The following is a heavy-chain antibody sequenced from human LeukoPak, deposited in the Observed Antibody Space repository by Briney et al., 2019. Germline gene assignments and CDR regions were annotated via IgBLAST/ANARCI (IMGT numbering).Heavy chain of an antibody. D-gene: IGHD3-22*01. J-gene: IGHJ4*02. V-gene: IGHV3-23*01. CDR2: ISGSGGGT. CDR1: GFTFSSYA. CDR3: ARVWIVVVITGALDY. Sequence: PGGSLRLSCAASGFTFSSYAMSWVRQAPGKGLEWVSAISGSGGGTYYADSVKGRFTISRDNSKNTLYLQMNSLRAEDTAVYYCARVWIVVVITGALDYWGQGTLVTVSS.